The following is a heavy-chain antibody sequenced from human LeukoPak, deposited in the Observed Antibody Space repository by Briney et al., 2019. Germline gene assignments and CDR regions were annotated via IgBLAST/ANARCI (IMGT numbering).Heavy chain of an antibody. J-gene: IGHJ6*03. CDR1: GGSISSYY. D-gene: IGHD2-15*01. V-gene: IGHV4-4*07. Sequence: SETLSLTCTVSGGSISSYYWSWIRQPAGKGLEWIGRIYTSGSTNYNPSLKSRVTMSVDASKNQFSLKLSSVTAADTAVYYCAREHCSGGSCYSIYYYYYMDVWGKGTTVTVSS. CDR3: AREHCSGGSCYSIYYYYYMDV. CDR2: IYTSGST.